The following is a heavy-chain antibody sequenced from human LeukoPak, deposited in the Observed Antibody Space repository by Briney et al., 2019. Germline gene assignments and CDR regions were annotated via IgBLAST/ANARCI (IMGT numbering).Heavy chain of an antibody. D-gene: IGHD5-12*01. J-gene: IGHJ4*02. V-gene: IGHV1-18*01. CDR2: ISAYNGNT. CDR1: GYTFTSYG. Sequence: ASVTVSFRASGYTFTSYGISWVRQAPGQGGEWMGWISAYNGNTDYAQKLQGRVTMTTDTSASTAYMELRSLRSDDTAVYYCARVWLRFTDYWGQGTLVTVSS. CDR3: ARVWLRFTDY.